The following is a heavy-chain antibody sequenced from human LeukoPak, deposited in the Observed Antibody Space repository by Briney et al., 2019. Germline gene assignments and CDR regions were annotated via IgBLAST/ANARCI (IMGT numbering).Heavy chain of an antibody. Sequence: ASVKDSCKASGYTFTSYGISWVRQAPGQRLEWMGWINAGNGNTKYSQKFQGRVTITRDTSASTAYMELSSLRSEDTAVYYCARDLQVSYSSSWYFYGMDVWGQGTTVTVSS. D-gene: IGHD6-13*01. CDR1: GYTFTSYG. V-gene: IGHV1-3*01. J-gene: IGHJ6*02. CDR2: INAGNGNT. CDR3: ARDLQVSYSSSWYFYGMDV.